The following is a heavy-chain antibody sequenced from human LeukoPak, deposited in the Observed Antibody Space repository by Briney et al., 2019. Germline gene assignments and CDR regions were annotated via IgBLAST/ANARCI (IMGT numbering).Heavy chain of an antibody. D-gene: IGHD3-9*01. CDR1: GGSISTYY. CDR2: VYRSGDT. V-gene: IGHV4-4*07. J-gene: IGHJ6*02. Sequence: SETLSLTCSVSGGSISTYYWSWIRQPAGKGLEWIGRVYRSGDTNYNPSLKSRVTMSVDTSKNQISLRLRSVAAADTAVYYCARDDFEYSVHNGMDIWGQGTTVTVSS. CDR3: ARDDFEYSVHNGMDI.